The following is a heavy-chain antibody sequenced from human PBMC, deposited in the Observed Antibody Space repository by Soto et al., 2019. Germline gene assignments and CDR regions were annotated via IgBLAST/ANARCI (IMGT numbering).Heavy chain of an antibody. D-gene: IGHD3-3*01. J-gene: IGHJ6*02. Sequence: GGSLRLSCAASGFTFSSYAMHWVRQAPGKGLEWVAVISYDGSNKYYADSVKGRFTISGDNSKNTLYLQMNSLRAEDTAVYYCAGAPQLRFQSRDGMHDWGHLTTVTVSX. CDR1: GFTFSSYA. CDR2: ISYDGSNK. V-gene: IGHV3-30-3*01. CDR3: AGAPQLRFQSRDGMHD.